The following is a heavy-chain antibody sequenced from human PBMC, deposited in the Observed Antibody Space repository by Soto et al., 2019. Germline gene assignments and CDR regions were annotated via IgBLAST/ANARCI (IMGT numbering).Heavy chain of an antibody. CDR3: ARDVDGSGSYPYY. CDR2: ISYDGSNK. CDR1: GFTFSSYA. V-gene: IGHV3-30-3*01. Sequence: QVQLVESGGGVVQPGRSLRLSCAASGFTFSSYAMHWVRQAPGKGLEWVAVISYDGSNKYYADSVKGRFTISRDNSKNTVYLQMNSLRAEDTAVYYCARDVDGSGSYPYYWGQGTLVTVSS. D-gene: IGHD3-10*01. J-gene: IGHJ4*02.